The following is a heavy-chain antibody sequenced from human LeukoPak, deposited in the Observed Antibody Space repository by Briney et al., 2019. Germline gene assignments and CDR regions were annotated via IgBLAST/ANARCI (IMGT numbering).Heavy chain of an antibody. D-gene: IGHD3-22*01. CDR3: ARRETYYYDSSGYSSPHNWFDP. Sequence: ASVKVSCKASGYTFTSSYIHWVRQAPGQGLEWMGIINPSGGTTIYAQKFQGRVTMTRDTSISTAYMELSRLRSDDTAAYYCARRETYYYDSSGYSSPHNWFDPWGQGTLVTVSS. CDR2: INPSGGTT. V-gene: IGHV1-46*01. J-gene: IGHJ5*02. CDR1: GYTFTSSY.